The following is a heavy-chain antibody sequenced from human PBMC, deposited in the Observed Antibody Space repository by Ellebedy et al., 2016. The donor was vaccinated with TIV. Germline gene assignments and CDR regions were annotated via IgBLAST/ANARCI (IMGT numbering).Heavy chain of an antibody. V-gene: IGHV4-39*07. CDR3: ARDVRGWGLYYFDY. Sequence: SETLSLTCTVSGGSISSSSHYWGWIRQPPGKGLEWIGSIYYSGSTYYNPSLKSRVTISVDTSKNQFSLKLSSVTAADTAVYYCARDVRGWGLYYFDYWGQGTLVTVSS. D-gene: IGHD7-27*01. CDR1: GGSISSSSHY. J-gene: IGHJ4*02. CDR2: IYYSGST.